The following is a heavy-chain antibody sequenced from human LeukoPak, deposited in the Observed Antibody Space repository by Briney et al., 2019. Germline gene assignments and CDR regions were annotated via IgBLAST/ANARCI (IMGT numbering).Heavy chain of an antibody. V-gene: IGHV3-48*03. Sequence: GGSLRLSCAASGFTFSSYEMNWVRQAPGKGLEWVSYISSSGSTIYYADSVKGRFTISRDNAKNSLYLQMNSLRAEDTAVYYCAIRALHDGGYYYYGMDVWGQGTTVTVSS. J-gene: IGHJ6*02. CDR2: ISSSGSTI. D-gene: IGHD4-23*01. CDR1: GFTFSSYE. CDR3: AIRALHDGGYYYYGMDV.